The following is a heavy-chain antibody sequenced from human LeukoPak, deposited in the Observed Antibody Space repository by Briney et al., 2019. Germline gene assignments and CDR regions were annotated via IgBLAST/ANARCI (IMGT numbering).Heavy chain of an antibody. D-gene: IGHD6-13*01. V-gene: IGHV3-21*01. CDR2: ISSSSSYI. Sequence: GGSLRLSCEASGFTFSSYTMNWVRQAPGKGLEWVSSISSSSSYIYYADSVKGRLTISRDNAKNSLYLQMNSLRAEDTAVYYCARGRRRIAAAGATPPAPYFDYWGQGTLVTVSS. J-gene: IGHJ4*02. CDR1: GFTFSSYT. CDR3: ARGRRRIAAAGATPPAPYFDY.